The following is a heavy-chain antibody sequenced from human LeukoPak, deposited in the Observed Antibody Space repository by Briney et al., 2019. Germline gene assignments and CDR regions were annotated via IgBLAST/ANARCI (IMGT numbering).Heavy chain of an antibody. Sequence: GGSLRLSCAASGFTLSNYDIHWVRQVTGKGLEWVSTISSRGDTYYSGSVKGRFTISRDNAKNSLYLQMNSLRAGDTAVYYCARGHGGNYFDSWGQGTLVTVSS. CDR3: ARGHGGNYFDS. CDR1: GFTLSNYD. CDR2: ISSRGDT. J-gene: IGHJ4*02. D-gene: IGHD4-23*01. V-gene: IGHV3-13*04.